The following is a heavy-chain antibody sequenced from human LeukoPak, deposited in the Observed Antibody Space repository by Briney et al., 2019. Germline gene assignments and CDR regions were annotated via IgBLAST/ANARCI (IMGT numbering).Heavy chain of an antibody. CDR1: GGSHISSKW. D-gene: IGHD3-10*01. CDR2: IYHSGRS. J-gene: IGHJ4*02. CDR3: ASITLVRGRYFDY. Sequence: PSGTMSLTCLVSGGSHISSKWWSWVRQPPGKGLEWSGKIYHSGRSNYKPPLKSRLAISVDKSKNRFSLKLSSVTAAYTAVYDCASITLVRGRYFDYWGQGTLVTVSS. V-gene: IGHV4-4*02.